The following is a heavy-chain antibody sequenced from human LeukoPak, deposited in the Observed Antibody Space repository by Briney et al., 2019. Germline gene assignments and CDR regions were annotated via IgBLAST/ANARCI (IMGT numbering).Heavy chain of an antibody. CDR2: ISAYNGYT. CDR3: ARDKAVTTEVTQHFQH. Sequence: ASVKVSCKASGYTFTTYSLSWVRQAPGQGLEWMGWISAYNGYTDYAQKFQFRVTMTTDTSTSTAYMELRSLRSDDTAVYYCARDKAVTTEVTQHFQHWGQGTLVTVSS. CDR1: GYTFTTYS. J-gene: IGHJ1*01. V-gene: IGHV1-18*01. D-gene: IGHD4-23*01.